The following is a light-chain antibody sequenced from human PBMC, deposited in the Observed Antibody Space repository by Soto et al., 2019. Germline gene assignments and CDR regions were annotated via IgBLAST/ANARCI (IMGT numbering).Light chain of an antibody. J-gene: IGKJ4*01. CDR3: QQFDNLPLT. Sequence: DIQMTQSPSSLSASVGDRVTITCHASQDISNYLNGYQQKPGKAPKILIYDASVLEAGVPSRFSGGGSGTHFTLTISSMQAEDVATYYCQQFDNLPLTVGGGTKVEIK. CDR2: DAS. V-gene: IGKV1-33*01. CDR1: QDISNY.